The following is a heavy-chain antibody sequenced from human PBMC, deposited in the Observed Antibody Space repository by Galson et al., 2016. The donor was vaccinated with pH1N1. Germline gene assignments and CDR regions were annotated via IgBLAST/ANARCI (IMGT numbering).Heavy chain of an antibody. CDR2: IKSKTDGGTT. Sequence: SLRLSCAASGFTFSSYWMNWVRQAPGKGLEWVGRIKSKTDGGTTDYAAPVKGRFTISRDDSKITLYLQMNSLKTEDTAVYYCTTDRDYGDYLGGMDVWGQGTTVTVSS. J-gene: IGHJ6*02. CDR1: GFTFSSYW. D-gene: IGHD4-17*01. V-gene: IGHV3-15*01. CDR3: TTDRDYGDYLGGMDV.